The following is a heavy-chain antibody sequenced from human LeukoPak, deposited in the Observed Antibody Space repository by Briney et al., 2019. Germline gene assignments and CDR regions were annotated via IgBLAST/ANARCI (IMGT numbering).Heavy chain of an antibody. J-gene: IGHJ5*02. CDR2: IKDDGRDK. D-gene: IGHD1-1*01. CDR1: GFNFRNYW. Sequence: GGSLRLSCAASGFNFRNYWISWVRQAPGKGLEWVANIKDDGRDKYYVDSVKSRFTISRDNARNSLSLQMNSLRVEDTAVYYCARDTGGGFDPWGQGTLVTVSS. CDR3: ARDTGGGFDP. V-gene: IGHV3-7*01.